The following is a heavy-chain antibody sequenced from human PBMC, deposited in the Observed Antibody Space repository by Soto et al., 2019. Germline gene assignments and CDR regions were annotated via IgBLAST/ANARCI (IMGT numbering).Heavy chain of an antibody. CDR2: INPSGGST. V-gene: IGHV1-46*01. Sequence: ASVKVSCKASGYSFTSYYMHCVRQAPGQGLEWMGIINPSGGSTSYAQKFQGRVTMTRDTSTSTVYMELSSLRSEDTAVYYCARDQLRLKIPVYWGQGTLVTVSS. CDR3: ARDQLRLKIPVY. D-gene: IGHD5-12*01. CDR1: GYSFTSYY. J-gene: IGHJ4*02.